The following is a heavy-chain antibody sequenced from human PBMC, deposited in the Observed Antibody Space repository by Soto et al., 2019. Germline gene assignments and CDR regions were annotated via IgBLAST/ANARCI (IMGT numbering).Heavy chain of an antibody. J-gene: IGHJ4*02. CDR3: AKSDYSSTPSSGVIVDYFDY. V-gene: IGHV3-23*01. D-gene: IGHD3-16*02. CDR1: GFTFSSYA. CDR2: ISGSGGST. Sequence: GGSLRLSCAASGFTFSSYAMSWVRQAPGKGLEWVSAISGSGGSTYYAGSVKGRFTISRDNSKNTLYLQMNSLRAEDTAVYYCAKSDYSSTPSSGVIVDYFDYWGQGTLVTVSS.